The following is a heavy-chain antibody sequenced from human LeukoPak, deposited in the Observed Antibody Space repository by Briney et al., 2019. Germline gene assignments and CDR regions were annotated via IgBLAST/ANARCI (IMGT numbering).Heavy chain of an antibody. CDR1: GYSISSSYY. J-gene: IGHJ5*02. Sequence: SETLSLTCAVSGYSISSSYYWSWIRQPPGKGLEWIGYIYYSGSTNYNPSLKSRVTISVDTSKNQFSLKLSSVTAADTAVYYCARDAGHWFDPWGQGTLVTVSS. CDR2: IYYSGST. CDR3: ARDAGHWFDP. V-gene: IGHV4-61*01.